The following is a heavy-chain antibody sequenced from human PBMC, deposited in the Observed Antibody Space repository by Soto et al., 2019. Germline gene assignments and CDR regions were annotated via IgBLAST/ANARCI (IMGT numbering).Heavy chain of an antibody. CDR2: IYHSGST. V-gene: IGHV4-4*02. D-gene: IGHD3-10*01. J-gene: IGHJ4*02. CDR3: ARGRSLKSRGYYFDY. CDR1: GGSISSSNW. Sequence: SETLSLTCAVSGGSISSSNWWSWVRQPPGKGLEWIGEIYHSGSTNYNPSLKSRVTISVDKSKNQFSLKLSSVTAADTAVYYCARGRSLKSRGYYFDYWGQGTLVTVSS.